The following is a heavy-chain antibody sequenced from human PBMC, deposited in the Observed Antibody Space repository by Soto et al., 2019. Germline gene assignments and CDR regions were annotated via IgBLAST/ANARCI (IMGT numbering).Heavy chain of an antibody. V-gene: IGHV3-48*02. CDR2: ISSSSSTI. CDR1: GFTFSSYS. CDR3: ASSPVLRYFDWLLYGSPIGMDV. J-gene: IGHJ6*02. D-gene: IGHD3-9*01. Sequence: PGGSLRLSCAASGFTFSSYSMNWVRQAPGKGLEWVSYISSSSSTIYYADSVKGRFTISRDNAKNSLYLQMNSLRDEDTAVYYCASSPVLRYFDWLLYGSPIGMDVWGQGTTVTVSS.